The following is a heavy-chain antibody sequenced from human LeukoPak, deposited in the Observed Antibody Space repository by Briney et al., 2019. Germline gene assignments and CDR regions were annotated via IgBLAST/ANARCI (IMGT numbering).Heavy chain of an antibody. CDR2: IKQDGSEK. CDR3: ARHRLPRVYYDSSGYYHAAFDI. D-gene: IGHD3-22*01. Sequence: GGSLRLSCAASGFTFSSYWMSWVRQAPGKGLEWVANIKQDGSEKYYVDSVKGRFTISRDNAKNSLYLQMNSLRSDDPAVYYCARHRLPRVYYDSSGYYHAAFDIWGQGTMVTVSS. V-gene: IGHV3-7*03. CDR1: GFTFSSYW. J-gene: IGHJ3*02.